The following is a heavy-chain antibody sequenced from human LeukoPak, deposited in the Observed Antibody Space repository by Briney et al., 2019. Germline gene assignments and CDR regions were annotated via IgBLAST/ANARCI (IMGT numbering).Heavy chain of an antibody. J-gene: IGHJ2*01. CDR3: ARSPYDSSDYYYLPTGEFDL. V-gene: IGHV3-48*03. D-gene: IGHD3-22*01. CDR2: ISSSGGTI. Sequence: GGSLRLSCAASGFTFSSYEMNWVRQVPGKGLEWVSYISSSGGTIYYTDSVEGRLTISRDNAKNSLYLQMNSLRAEDTAVYYCARSPYDSSDYYYLPTGEFDLWGRGALVIVSS. CDR1: GFTFSSYE.